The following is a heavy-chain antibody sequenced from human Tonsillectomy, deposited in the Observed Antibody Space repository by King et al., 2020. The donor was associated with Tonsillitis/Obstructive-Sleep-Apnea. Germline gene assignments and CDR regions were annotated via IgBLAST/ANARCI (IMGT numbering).Heavy chain of an antibody. Sequence: QLQESGPGLVKPSETLSLTCSVFGDSISNSNYYWGWIRQPPGKGLEYIGSMSYSGSTFYRSSLKSRVTISLDTSNNQFSLKLSSLTAADTAVYYCARHGRVIPTAIQAIDYWGQGTLVTVSS. CDR3: ARHGRVIPTAIQAIDY. J-gene: IGHJ4*02. V-gene: IGHV4-39*01. D-gene: IGHD2-2*02. CDR2: MSYSGST. CDR1: GDSISNSNYY.